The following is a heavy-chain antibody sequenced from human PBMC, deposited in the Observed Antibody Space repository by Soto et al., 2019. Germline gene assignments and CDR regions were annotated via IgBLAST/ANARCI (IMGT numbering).Heavy chain of an antibody. Sequence: GGSLRLSCAASGFTFSSYAMHWVRQAPGKGLEWVAVISYDGSNKYYADSVKGRFTISRDNSKNTLYLQMNSLRAEDTAVYYCAREFGHSSSPDYYYYYGMDVWGQGTSVTVSS. D-gene: IGHD6-13*01. V-gene: IGHV3-30-3*01. CDR2: ISYDGSNK. CDR3: AREFGHSSSPDYYYYYGMDV. J-gene: IGHJ6*02. CDR1: GFTFSSYA.